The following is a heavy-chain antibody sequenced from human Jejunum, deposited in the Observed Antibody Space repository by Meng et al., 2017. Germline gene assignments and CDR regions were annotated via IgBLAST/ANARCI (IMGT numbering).Heavy chain of an antibody. V-gene: IGHV4-4*07. D-gene: IGHD4-17*01. CDR1: GDSISSNY. Sequence: SETLSLTCIVSGDSISSNYWTWIRQPAGKGLEWIGRISTSGSTNYNPSLKSRVTMSVDTSKNQFSLKLSSVTAADTAVYYCAREGAVTSRSFDYWGQGTLVTGAS. J-gene: IGHJ4*02. CDR3: AREGAVTSRSFDY. CDR2: ISTSGST.